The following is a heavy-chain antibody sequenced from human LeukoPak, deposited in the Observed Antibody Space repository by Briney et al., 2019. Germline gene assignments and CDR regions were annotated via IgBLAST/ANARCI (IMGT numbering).Heavy chain of an antibody. J-gene: IGHJ5*02. V-gene: IGHV4-34*01. CDR1: GRSFSGYY. CDR2: INHSGST. Sequence: PSETLSLTCAVYGRSFSGYYWSWIRQPPGKGLEWIGEINHSGSTNYNPSLKSRVTISVDTSKNQFSLKLSSVTAADTAVYYCARFRRYFDWLLPANWFDPWGQGTLVTVSS. D-gene: IGHD3-9*01. CDR3: ARFRRYFDWLLPANWFDP.